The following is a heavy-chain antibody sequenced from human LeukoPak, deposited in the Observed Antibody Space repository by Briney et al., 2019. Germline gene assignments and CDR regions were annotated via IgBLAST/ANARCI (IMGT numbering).Heavy chain of an antibody. D-gene: IGHD6-19*01. Sequence: ASETLSLTCTVSGGSISSSGYYWGWIRQPPGKGLEWIGSIYYTGSTYYNPSLKSRVTISVDTSKNQFSLKLSSVTAADTAVYYCARDIAVGGLGADYWGQGTLVTVSS. CDR3: ARDIAVGGLGADY. J-gene: IGHJ4*02. V-gene: IGHV4-39*02. CDR2: IYYTGST. CDR1: GGSISSSGYY.